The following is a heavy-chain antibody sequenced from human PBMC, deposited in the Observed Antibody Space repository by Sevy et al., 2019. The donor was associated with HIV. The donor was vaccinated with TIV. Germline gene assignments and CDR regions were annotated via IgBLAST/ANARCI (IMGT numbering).Heavy chain of an antibody. V-gene: IGHV3-21*01. CDR2: ISSSSSYI. J-gene: IGHJ3*02. CDR3: AGESVQERGRRFGEPTHAFDI. D-gene: IGHD3-10*01. Sequence: GGSLRLSCAASGFTFSSYSMNWVRQAPGKGLEWVSSISSSSSYIYYADSVKGRFTISRDNAKNSLYLQMNSLRAEDTAVYYCAGESVQERGRRFGEPTHAFDIWGQGTMVTVSS. CDR1: GFTFSSYS.